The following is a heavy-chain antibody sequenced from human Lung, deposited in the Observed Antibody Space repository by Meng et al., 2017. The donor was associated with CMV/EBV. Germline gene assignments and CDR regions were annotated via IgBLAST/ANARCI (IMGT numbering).Heavy chain of an antibody. CDR1: GFIFSAYE. V-gene: IGHV3-48*03. J-gene: IGHJ6*02. CDR3: ARRLPYYGMDV. CDR2: IHARGHIV. Sequence: SRAASGFIFSAYEIIWVRQAPGKGLEWVSYIHARGHIVHYADFVNGRFTISRDSAKNSVDLQMSSLRVEDTAVYYCARRLPYYGMDVWGQGTTVTVSS.